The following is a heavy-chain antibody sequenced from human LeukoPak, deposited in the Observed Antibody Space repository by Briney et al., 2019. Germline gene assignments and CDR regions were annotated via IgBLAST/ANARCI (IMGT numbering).Heavy chain of an antibody. CDR1: GFTFSSYA. Sequence: PGGSLRLSCAASGFTFSSYAMSWVRQAPGKGLEWVSAISGSGGSTYYADPVKGRFTISRDNSKNTLYLQMNSLRAEDTAVYYCAKSVSYDSRGYFPFDYWGQGTLVTVSS. D-gene: IGHD3-22*01. CDR3: AKSVSYDSRGYFPFDY. V-gene: IGHV3-23*01. CDR2: ISGSGGST. J-gene: IGHJ4*02.